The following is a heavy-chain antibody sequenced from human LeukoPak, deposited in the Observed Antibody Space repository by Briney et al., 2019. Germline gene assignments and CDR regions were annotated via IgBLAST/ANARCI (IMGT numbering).Heavy chain of an antibody. CDR3: WSEYIGSCKRG. Sequence: PSETLSLTCTVSGGSISSSNYYWAWIRQPPGKGLVWSGSIYYSGRTYYNPSLKSRVTISVDTSENQFSLKLTSVTAADTAVYFCWSEYIGSCKRGWGQGTLVTVSS. CDR2: IYYSGRT. V-gene: IGHV4-39*01. CDR1: GGSISSSNYY. D-gene: IGHD2-8*02. J-gene: IGHJ4*02.